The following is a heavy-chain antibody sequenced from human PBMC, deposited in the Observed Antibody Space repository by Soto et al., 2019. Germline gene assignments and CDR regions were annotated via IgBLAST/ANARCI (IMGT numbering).Heavy chain of an antibody. CDR3: ARLVEGAYYDILTGSYPNKYFDY. CDR1: GGSISSYY. D-gene: IGHD3-9*01. J-gene: IGHJ4*02. V-gene: IGHV4-59*08. CDR2: IYYSGST. Sequence: SETLSLTCTVSGGSISSYYWSWIRQPPGKGLEWIGYIYYSGSTNYNPSLKSRVTISVDTSKNQFSLKLSSVTAADTAVYYCARLVEGAYYDILTGSYPNKYFDYWGQGTLVTVSS.